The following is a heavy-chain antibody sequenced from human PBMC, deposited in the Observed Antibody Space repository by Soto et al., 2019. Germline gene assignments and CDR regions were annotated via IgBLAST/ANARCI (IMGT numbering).Heavy chain of an antibody. CDR1: GYTFTSHA. V-gene: IGHV1-18*04. CDR2: ISGYNGGT. Sequence: QLVQSGAEVRKPGASVRVSCKASGYTFTSHAIAWVRRTPGEGLEWMGWISGYNGGTEYAQKFQGRVTMTSDTSTTTAHMEMRSLRSDDTGVYFCARVRVGTIYHGWDVWGQGTTVIVSS. D-gene: IGHD2-21*02. CDR3: ARVRVGTIYHGWDV. J-gene: IGHJ6*02.